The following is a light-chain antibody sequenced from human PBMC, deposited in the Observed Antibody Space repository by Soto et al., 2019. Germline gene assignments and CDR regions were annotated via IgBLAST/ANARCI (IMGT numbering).Light chain of an antibody. CDR3: QQSFSTPLT. CDR1: QSITTY. J-gene: IGKJ4*02. CDR2: SAS. Sequence: DIPMTQSPSSLSASIGDRVTITCRASQSITTYLNWYQHKPGKAPDLLIYSASNLLSGVPSRFSGSGSGTDFTLTISSLQPGDFATYSCQQSFSTPLTFGGGTKGDIK. V-gene: IGKV1-39*01.